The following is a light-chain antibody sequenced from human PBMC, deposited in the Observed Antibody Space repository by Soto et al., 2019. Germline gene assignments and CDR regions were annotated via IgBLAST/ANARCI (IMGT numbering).Light chain of an antibody. Sequence: DIQMTQSPSSLSASVGDRVTITCRASQTIGTSLNWYQQKPGKAPTALIYKASTMQGGVPSRFSGSGSGTDFTLTISSLQPEDSATYYCQQSYSSLLYTFGPGTKLEIK. CDR1: QTIGTS. CDR3: QQSYSSLLYT. V-gene: IGKV1-39*01. J-gene: IGKJ2*01. CDR2: KAS.